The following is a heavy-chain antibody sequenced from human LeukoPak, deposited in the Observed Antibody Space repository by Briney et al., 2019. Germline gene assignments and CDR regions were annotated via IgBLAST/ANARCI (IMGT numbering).Heavy chain of an antibody. J-gene: IGHJ5*02. CDR3: ARRPIFGVVINAPLGNNWFDP. V-gene: IGHV4-34*01. Sequence: SETLSLTCAVYGGSFSNYYWSWIRQPPGKGLEWIGEINHSGSTNYNPSLKSRVTISVDTSKNQFSLKLSSVTAADTAAYYCARRPIFGVVINAPLGNNWFDPWGQGTLVTVSS. D-gene: IGHD3-3*01. CDR2: INHSGST. CDR1: GGSFSNYY.